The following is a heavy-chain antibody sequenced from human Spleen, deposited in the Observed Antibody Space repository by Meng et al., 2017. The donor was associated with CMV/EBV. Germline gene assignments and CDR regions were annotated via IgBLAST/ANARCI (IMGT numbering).Heavy chain of an antibody. D-gene: IGHD4-17*01. V-gene: IGHV1-24*01. J-gene: IGHJ4*02. CDR1: GYTLTELS. CDR3: ATDRPPYGDYLGFDY. Sequence: QGQLVHAGVEVKTPGASVKVSCKVSGYTLTELSMHWVRQAPGKGLEWMGGFDPEDGETIYAQKFQGRVTMTEDTSTDTAYMELSSLRSEDTAVYYCATDRPPYGDYLGFDYWGQGTLVTVSS. CDR2: FDPEDGET.